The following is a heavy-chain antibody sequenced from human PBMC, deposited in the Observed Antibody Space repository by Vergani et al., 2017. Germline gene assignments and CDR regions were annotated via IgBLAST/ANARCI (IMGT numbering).Heavy chain of an antibody. CDR3: AKARDPNCKGGNCYSYYYGLDL. CDR1: GFTFSDHY. D-gene: IGHD2-15*01. V-gene: IGHV3-11*01. CDR2: MSSGDSI. Sequence: QVQLVESGGGLVKPGGSLRLSCAASGFTFSDHYMSWVRQAPGKGLEWISYMSSGDSIYYADSVKGRFTVSRDNTKNTLYLQMNSLRVEDTAIYYCAKARDPNCKGGNCYSYYYGLDLWGQGTTVTVSS. J-gene: IGHJ6*02.